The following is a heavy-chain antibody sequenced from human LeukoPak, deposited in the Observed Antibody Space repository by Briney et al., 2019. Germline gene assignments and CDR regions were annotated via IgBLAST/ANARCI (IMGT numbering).Heavy chain of an antibody. J-gene: IGHJ4*02. CDR3: AKDRRWFHY. CDR2: VTGSGDST. Sequence: EGTLRLSCAASGFTFSSYGMSWVRQAPGKGLEWVSGVTGSGDSTYYADSVKGRFTISRDNSKNTLYLRMNSLTAEDTAVYYCAKDRRWFHYWGQGTLVTVSS. D-gene: IGHD4-23*01. V-gene: IGHV3-23*01. CDR1: GFTFSSYG.